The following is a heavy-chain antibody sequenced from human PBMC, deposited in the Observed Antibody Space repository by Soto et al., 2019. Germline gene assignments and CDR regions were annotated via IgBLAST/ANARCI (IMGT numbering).Heavy chain of an antibody. CDR1: GDSIDNNNYY. D-gene: IGHD1-1*01. J-gene: IGHJ4*02. V-gene: IGHV4-61*05. CDR2: IYHTGSS. CDR3: ARGPSTNYYLDR. Sequence: PSETLSLTCTVSGDSIDNNNYYWGYIRQPPGKGLEWIGEIYHTGSSNYNPSLKNRVTISVDKSKNQFSLTLSSVTAADTAVYYCARGPSTNYYLDRWGQGTLVTVSS.